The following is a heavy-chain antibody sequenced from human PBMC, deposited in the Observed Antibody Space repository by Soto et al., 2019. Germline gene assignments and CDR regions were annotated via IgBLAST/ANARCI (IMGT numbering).Heavy chain of an antibody. D-gene: IGHD6-13*01. V-gene: IGHV1-69*01. J-gene: IGHJ4*02. CDR2: IIPSSGTP. CDR1: GGYFNNYA. Sequence: QVQLVQSGAAVKKPGSSVKVSCKASGGYFNNYAVTWVRQAPGQWLEWMGGIIPSSGTPNYAQRFQGRVTRTADESTRTVSMELSSLRSEDTDLYACASSYGTSCAGDYWGQGTLVTVSS. CDR3: ASSYGTSCAGDY.